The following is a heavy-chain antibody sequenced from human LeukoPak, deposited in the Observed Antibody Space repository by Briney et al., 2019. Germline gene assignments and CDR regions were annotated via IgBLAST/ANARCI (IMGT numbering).Heavy chain of an antibody. CDR3: ARDLRRSRARWENLGLDP. J-gene: IGHJ5*02. V-gene: IGHV1-2*02. Sequence: ASVKVSCKASGYTFTGYYMHWVRQAPGQGLEWMGWINPNSGGTNYAQKFQGRVTMTRDTSISTAYMELSRLRSDDTAMYYCARDLRRSRARWENLGLDPWGQGTLVTVSS. CDR2: INPNSGGT. D-gene: IGHD3-16*01. CDR1: GYTFTGYY.